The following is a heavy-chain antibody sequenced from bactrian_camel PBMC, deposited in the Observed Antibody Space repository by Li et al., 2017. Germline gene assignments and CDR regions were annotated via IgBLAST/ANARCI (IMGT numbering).Heavy chain of an antibody. D-gene: IGHD6*01. CDR2: IQRNEKI. J-gene: IGHJ6*01. CDR3: AGLDEGPTVVEVCWAGADFGY. Sequence: HVQLVESGGGSAQAGGSLRLSCLVSRDIYITHTYSTTCMGWFRQAPGKEREFVSSIQRNEKISYSNSVKGRFTISQDKAKNTLYLQMNSLKSEDTAMYYWAGLDEGPTVVEVCWAGADFGYWGQGTQVTV. V-gene: IGHV3S53*01. CDR1: RDIYITHTYSTTC.